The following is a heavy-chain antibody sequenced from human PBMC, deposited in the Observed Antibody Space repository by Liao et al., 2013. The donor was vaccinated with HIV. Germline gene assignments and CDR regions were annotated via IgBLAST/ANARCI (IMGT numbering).Heavy chain of an antibody. Sequence: QVQLQESGPGLVKPSETLSLTCAVYGGSFSGYYWSWIRQPPGKGLEWIGEINHSGSTNYNPSLKSRVTISVDTSKNQFSLKLSSVTAADTAVYYCAREAWIFGAPSWFDPWGQGTLVTVSS. J-gene: IGHJ5*02. V-gene: IGHV4-34*01. CDR1: GGSFSGYY. CDR2: INHSGST. D-gene: IGHD3-3*01. CDR3: AREAWIFGAPSWFDP.